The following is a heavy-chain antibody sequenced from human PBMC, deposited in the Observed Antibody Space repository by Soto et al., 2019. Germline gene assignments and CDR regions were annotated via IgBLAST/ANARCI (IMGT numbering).Heavy chain of an antibody. CDR2: INHSGST. D-gene: IGHD2-8*01. Sequence: QVQLQQWGAGLLKPSETLSLTCAVYGGSFSGYYWSWIRQPPGKGLEWIGEINHSGSTNYNPSLKSRVTISVDTSKNQFSLNLSSVTAADTAVYYCARERGYCTNGVCYSAWFDPWGQGTLVTVSS. J-gene: IGHJ5*02. V-gene: IGHV4-34*01. CDR1: GGSFSGYY. CDR3: ARERGYCTNGVCYSAWFDP.